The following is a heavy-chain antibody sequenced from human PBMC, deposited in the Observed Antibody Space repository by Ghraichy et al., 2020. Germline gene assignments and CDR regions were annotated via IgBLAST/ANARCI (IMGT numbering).Heavy chain of an antibody. D-gene: IGHD5/OR15-5a*01. V-gene: IGHV1-2*02. Sequence: ASVKVSCKASGYTFTGYYMHWVRQAPGQGLEWMGWINPNSGGTNYAQKFQGRVTMTRDTSISTAYMELSRLRSDDTAVYYCAREQVNAVSFDPWGQGTLVTVSS. CDR2: INPNSGGT. CDR3: AREQVNAVSFDP. J-gene: IGHJ5*02. CDR1: GYTFTGYY.